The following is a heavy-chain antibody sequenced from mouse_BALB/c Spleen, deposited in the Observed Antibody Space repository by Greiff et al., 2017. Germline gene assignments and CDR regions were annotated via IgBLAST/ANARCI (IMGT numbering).Heavy chain of an antibody. CDR3: AGIYYGSSYRYWYFDV. V-gene: IGHV3-8*02. J-gene: IGHJ1*01. CDR2: ISYSGST. D-gene: IGHD1-1*01. Sequence: EVKLQESGPSLVKPSQTLSLTCSVTGDSITSGYWNWIRKFPGNKLEYMGYISYSGSTYYNPSLKSRISITRDTSKNQYYLQLNSVTTEDTATYYCAGIYYGSSYRYWYFDVWGAGTTVTVSS. CDR1: GDSITSGY.